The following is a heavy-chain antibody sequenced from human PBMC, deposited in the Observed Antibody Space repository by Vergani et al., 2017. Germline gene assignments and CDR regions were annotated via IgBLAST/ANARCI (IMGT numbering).Heavy chain of an antibody. J-gene: IGHJ5*02. V-gene: IGHV3-23*01. CDR1: GFTFSSYA. CDR2: ISGSGSSS. CDR3: AKDMPQKPPDIVVVPAARDPMGWFDP. D-gene: IGHD2-2*01. Sequence: EVQLLESGGGLVQPGGSLRVSCAASGFTFSSYAMNWVRQAPGKGLEWVSAISGSGSSSYYADSVKGRFTISRDNSKNTLDLQMNSLRDEDTSVYYCAKDMPQKPPDIVVVPAARDPMGWFDPWGQGTLVTVSS.